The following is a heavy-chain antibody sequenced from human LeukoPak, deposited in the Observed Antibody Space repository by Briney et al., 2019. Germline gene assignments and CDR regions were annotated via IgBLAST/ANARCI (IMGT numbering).Heavy chain of an antibody. CDR2: IYYSGST. CDR1: GYSISSGYY. D-gene: IGHD3-10*01. J-gene: IGHJ5*02. Sequence: SETLSLTCAVSGYSISSGYYWGWIRQPPGKGLEWIGSIYYSGSTYYNPSLKSRVTISVDTSKNQFSLKLSSVTAADTAVHYCARLDETYYYGSGTVNWFDPWGQGTLVTVSS. CDR3: ARLDETYYYGSGTVNWFDP. V-gene: IGHV4-38-2*01.